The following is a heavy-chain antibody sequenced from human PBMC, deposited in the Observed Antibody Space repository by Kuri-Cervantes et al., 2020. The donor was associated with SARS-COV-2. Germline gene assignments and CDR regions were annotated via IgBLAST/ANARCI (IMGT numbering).Heavy chain of an antibody. D-gene: IGHD3-16*01. Sequence: GGSLRLSCAASGFTFSSYGMHWVRQAPGKGLEWVAVIWYDGSNKYYADSVKGRFTISRDNSKNTLYLQMDSLRPQDTAIYYCVKAAGGRAYWGRGSLVTVSS. J-gene: IGHJ4*02. V-gene: IGHV3-30*02. CDR3: VKAAGGRAY. CDR2: IWYDGSNK. CDR1: GFTFSSYG.